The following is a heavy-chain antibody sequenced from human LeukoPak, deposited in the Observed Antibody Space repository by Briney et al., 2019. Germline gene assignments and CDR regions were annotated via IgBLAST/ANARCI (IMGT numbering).Heavy chain of an antibody. J-gene: IGHJ3*02. CDR2: IYTSGST. V-gene: IGHV4-39*07. D-gene: IGHD2-2*02. CDR3: ARDVVPAAIRGDAFDI. Sequence: SETLSLTCTVSGGSISSSSYYWGWIRQPPGKGLEWIGRIYTSGSTNYNPPLKSRVTISVDTSKNQFSLKLSSVTAADTAVYYCARDVVPAAIRGDAFDIWGQGTMVTVSS. CDR1: GGSISSSSYY.